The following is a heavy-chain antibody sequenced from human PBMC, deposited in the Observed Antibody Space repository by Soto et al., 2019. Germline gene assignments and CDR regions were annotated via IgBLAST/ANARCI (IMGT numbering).Heavy chain of an antibody. J-gene: IGHJ4*02. Sequence: SGTLSLTCAIYGGSFNGYYWSWIRQLPGKGLEWIGEINHSGSTNYNPSLKSRVTISVDTSKNQFSLKLSSVTAEDTAVYYCARDLHQWELPLAQDYWGQGTLVTVSS. CDR2: INHSGST. CDR1: GGSFNGYY. D-gene: IGHD1-26*01. CDR3: ARDLHQWELPLAQDY. V-gene: IGHV4-34*01.